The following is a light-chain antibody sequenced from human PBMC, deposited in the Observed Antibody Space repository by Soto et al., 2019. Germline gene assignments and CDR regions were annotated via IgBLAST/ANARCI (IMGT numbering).Light chain of an antibody. CDR2: GAS. J-gene: IGKJ4*01. CDR1: QSVSSN. V-gene: IGKV3-15*01. CDR3: QRYDNWPLT. Sequence: EIVMTQSPATLSVSPGERATLSCRASQSVSSNLAWYQQKPGQAPRLLIYGASTRATGVPARFSGSGSGTEFSLTISSLQSDDSAVYYCQRYDNWPLTFGGGTKVDIK.